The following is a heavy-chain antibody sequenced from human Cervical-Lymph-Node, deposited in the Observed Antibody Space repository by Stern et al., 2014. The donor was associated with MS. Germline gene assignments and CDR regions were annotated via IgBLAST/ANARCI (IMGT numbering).Heavy chain of an antibody. CDR2: IYTPANI. V-gene: IGHV4-61*02. Sequence: VQLEESGPGLVRPSQTLSLTCTVSGGSINSVGFYWTWIRPPAGKGLEWIGRIYTPANINYKPSRKSRVTISKDTTRTQFSLRLTSVTAADAATYYCASSQGYHYGLDVWGRGTTVTVSS. CDR1: GGSINSVGFY. J-gene: IGHJ6*02. CDR3: ASSQGYHYGLDV.